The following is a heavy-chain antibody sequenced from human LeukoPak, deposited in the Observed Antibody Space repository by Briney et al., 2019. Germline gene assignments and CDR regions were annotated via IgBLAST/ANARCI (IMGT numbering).Heavy chain of an antibody. CDR2: ISANDGNT. CDR1: GYTFTSYG. CDR3: ARESHVAREDY. J-gene: IGHJ4*02. V-gene: IGHV1-18*01. Sequence: ASVKVSCKASGYTFTSYGISWVRQAPGQGLEWMGWISANDGNTDYPQKLQGRVTMTTDTSTSTAYMGLRSLRSDDTAVYYCARESHVAREDYWGQGTLVTVSS. D-gene: IGHD4/OR15-4a*01.